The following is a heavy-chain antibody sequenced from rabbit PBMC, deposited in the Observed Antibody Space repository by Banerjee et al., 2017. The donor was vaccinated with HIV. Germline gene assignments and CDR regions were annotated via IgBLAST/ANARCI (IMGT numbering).Heavy chain of an antibody. CDR1: GFSFSSSYW. V-gene: IGHV1S45*01. Sequence: QEQLEESGGDLVKPEGSLTLTCTASGFSFSSSYWICWVRQAPGKGLEWIACIYAGSSGSTYYASWAKGRFTISKTSSTTVTLQMTSLTAADTATYFCATEAGYAGYGYVVWGPGTLVTVS. CDR2: IYAGSSGST. J-gene: IGHJ4*01. D-gene: IGHD6-1*01. CDR3: ATEAGYAGYGYVV.